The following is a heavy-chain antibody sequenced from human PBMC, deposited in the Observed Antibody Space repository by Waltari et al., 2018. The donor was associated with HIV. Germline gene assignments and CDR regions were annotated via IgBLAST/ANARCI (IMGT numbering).Heavy chain of an antibody. V-gene: IGHV4-61*02. CDR3: ARERNYDLWSAWAFDI. D-gene: IGHD3-3*01. J-gene: IGHJ3*02. CDR2: IYTSGST. Sequence: QVQLQESGPGLVKPSQTLSLTCTVSGGPISSGSYYWSWIRPPAGKGLEWIGRIYTSGSTNYNPSLKSRVTISVDTSKNQFSLKLSSVTAADTAVYYCARERNYDLWSAWAFDIWGQGTMVTVSS. CDR1: GGPISSGSYY.